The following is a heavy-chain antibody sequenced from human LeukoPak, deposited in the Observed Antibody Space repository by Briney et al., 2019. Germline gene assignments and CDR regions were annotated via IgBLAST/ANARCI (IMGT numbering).Heavy chain of an antibody. CDR3: ASSYCSSTSCSHTSHDY. Sequence: SETLSLTCTVSGGSISSGDYYWSWLRQPPGKGLEWIGYIYYSGSTYYNPSLKSRVTISVDTSKNQFSLKLSSVTAADTAVYYCASSYCSSTSCSHTSHDYWGQGTLVTVSS. D-gene: IGHD2-2*01. V-gene: IGHV4-30-4*08. CDR2: IYYSGST. J-gene: IGHJ4*02. CDR1: GGSISSGDYY.